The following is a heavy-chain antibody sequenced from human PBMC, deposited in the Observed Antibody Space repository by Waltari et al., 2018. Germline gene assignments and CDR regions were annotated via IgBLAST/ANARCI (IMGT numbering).Heavy chain of an antibody. Sequence: EVQLVETGGGLIQPGGSLRLSCAASGLTGSSTYMSWVRQAPGKGLEWVSVIYSGGSTYYADSVKGRFTISRDNSKNTLYLQMNSLRAEDTAVYYCASDLRSSSGYYYYMDVWGKGTTVTVSS. D-gene: IGHD6-6*01. CDR2: IYSGGST. V-gene: IGHV3-53*02. CDR1: GLTGSSTY. J-gene: IGHJ6*03. CDR3: ASDLRSSSGYYYYMDV.